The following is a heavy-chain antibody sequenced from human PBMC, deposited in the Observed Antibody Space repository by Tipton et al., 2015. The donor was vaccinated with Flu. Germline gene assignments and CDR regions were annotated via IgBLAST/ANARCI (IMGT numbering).Heavy chain of an antibody. J-gene: IGHJ6*02. Sequence: SLRLSCAASGFTFSSYGMHWVRQAPGKGLEWVAVISYDGSNKYYADSVKGRFTISRDNSKNTLYLQMNSLRAEDTAVYYCAKDANPSSWLTYYYYYGMDVWGQGTTVTVSS. CDR2: ISYDGSNK. V-gene: IGHV3-30*18. D-gene: IGHD6-13*01. CDR3: AKDANPSSWLTYYYYYGMDV. CDR1: GFTFSSYG.